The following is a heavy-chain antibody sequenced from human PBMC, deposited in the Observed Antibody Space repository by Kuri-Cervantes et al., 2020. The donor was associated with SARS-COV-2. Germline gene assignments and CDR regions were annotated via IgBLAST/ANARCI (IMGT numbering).Heavy chain of an antibody. D-gene: IGHD3-22*01. V-gene: IGHV3-30*18. Sequence: GGSLRLSCAASGFTFSSYGMHWVRQAPGKGLEWVAVISYDGSNKYYANSVKGRFTISRDNSRNTVGLQMNSLRAEDTATYYCAKDRKGPTYYYDSSGYYLGKRPADYWGQGTLVTVSS. CDR1: GFTFSSYG. CDR3: AKDRKGPTYYYDSSGYYLGKRPADY. CDR2: ISYDGSNK. J-gene: IGHJ4*02.